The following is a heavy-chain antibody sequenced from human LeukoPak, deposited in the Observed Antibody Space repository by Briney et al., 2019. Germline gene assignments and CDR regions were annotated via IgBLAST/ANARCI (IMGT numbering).Heavy chain of an antibody. V-gene: IGHV3-30*02. D-gene: IGHD4-17*01. CDR2: IRYDASNT. Sequence: GRSLRLSCAASGFTFCIYAMSWVSQAPDKGLEWVAFIRYDASNTYYGDSVKGRFTISRDNSKSTVYLQMNRPRVEDTDMYYCAKSYGANYFDYWGQGALVIVSS. CDR3: AKSYGANYFDY. CDR1: GFTFCIYA. J-gene: IGHJ4*02.